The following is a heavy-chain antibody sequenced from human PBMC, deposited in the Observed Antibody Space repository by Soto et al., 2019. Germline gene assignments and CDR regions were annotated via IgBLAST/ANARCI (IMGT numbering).Heavy chain of an antibody. Sequence: PSETLSLTCTVSGGSSGSFYWSWIRQPPGKGLEWIGYIYYSGSTNYNPSLKSRVTISVDTSKNQFSLKLSSVTAADTAVYYCAKADQSASRRIAAAPRCYLDYWGQGTLVTVSS. V-gene: IGHV4-59*01. CDR1: GGSSGSFY. CDR2: IYYSGST. J-gene: IGHJ4*02. D-gene: IGHD6-13*01. CDR3: AKADQSASRRIAAAPRCYLDY.